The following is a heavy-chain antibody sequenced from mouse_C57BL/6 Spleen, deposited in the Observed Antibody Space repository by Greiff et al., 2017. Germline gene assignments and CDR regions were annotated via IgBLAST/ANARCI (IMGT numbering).Heavy chain of an antibody. CDR2: IDPSDSYT. D-gene: IGHD1-1*01. V-gene: IGHV1-69*01. CDR1: GYTFTSYW. Sequence: VKLQQPGAELVMPGASVKLSCKASGYTFTSYWMHWVKQRPGQGLEWIGEIDPSDSYTNYNQKFKGKSTLTVDKSSSTAYMQLSSLTSEDSAVYYCARGGITTSVATGAMDYWGQGTSVTVSS. CDR3: ARGGITTSVATGAMDY. J-gene: IGHJ4*01.